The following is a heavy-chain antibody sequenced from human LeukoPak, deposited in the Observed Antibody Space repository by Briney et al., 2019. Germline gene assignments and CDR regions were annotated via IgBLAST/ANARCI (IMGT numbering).Heavy chain of an antibody. CDR2: ISAYNGNT. Sequence: ASVKVSCKASGYTFTSYAMNWVRQAPGQGLEWMGWISAYNGNTNYAQKLQGRVTMTTDTSTSTAYMELRSLRSDDTAVYYCARERLPGIAAAGTIRFDPWGQGTLVTVSS. CDR3: ARERLPGIAAAGTIRFDP. V-gene: IGHV1-18*01. CDR1: GYTFTSYA. D-gene: IGHD6-13*01. J-gene: IGHJ5*02.